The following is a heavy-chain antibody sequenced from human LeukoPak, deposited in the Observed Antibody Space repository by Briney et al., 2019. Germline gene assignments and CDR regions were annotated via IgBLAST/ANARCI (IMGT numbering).Heavy chain of an antibody. J-gene: IGHJ4*02. V-gene: IGHV4-38-2*02. Sequence: SEPLSLTCSGSNYSISNSLYWGWLRQPPGKGLEWIGSIYRSGSTFYNPSLKSRVTISLDTSKNQFSPGLSSVTAADTAVYYCARVRPNWNDGTFDYWGQGTLVTVSS. CDR3: ARVRPNWNDGTFDY. CDR1: NYSISNSLY. CDR2: IYRSGST. D-gene: IGHD1-1*01.